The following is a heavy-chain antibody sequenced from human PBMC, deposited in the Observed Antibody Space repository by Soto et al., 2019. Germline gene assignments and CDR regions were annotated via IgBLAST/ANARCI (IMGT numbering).Heavy chain of an antibody. J-gene: IGHJ6*02. CDR3: ARDRGYDAHDYYYNAMDV. CDR1: GFTFRTYT. CDR2: IRGFSPYT. D-gene: IGHD3-10*01. Sequence: GSLRLSCISSGFTFRTYTMNWVRQAPGKGLEWVSGIRGFSPYTFYAESVKGRFTISRDNAKNSLYLQMNSLRAEDTAVYYCARDRGYDAHDYYYNAMDVWGQGTTVTVTS. V-gene: IGHV3-21*01.